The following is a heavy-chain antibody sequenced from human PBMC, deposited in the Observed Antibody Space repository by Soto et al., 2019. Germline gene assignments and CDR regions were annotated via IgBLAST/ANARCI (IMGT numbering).Heavy chain of an antibody. D-gene: IGHD2-21*01. V-gene: IGHV3-21*01. CDR2: ISSSSNYI. CDR1: GFTFSTYT. CDR3: ARGYIAMDY. Sequence: VQVVDSGGGLVKPGGSLRLSCAASGFTFSTYTMNWVRQAPGKGLEWVSSISSSSNYIYYADSLKGRFTISRDNAKNSLFLQMDSLRAEDTAVYYCARGYIAMDYWGQGTLVTVSS. J-gene: IGHJ4*02.